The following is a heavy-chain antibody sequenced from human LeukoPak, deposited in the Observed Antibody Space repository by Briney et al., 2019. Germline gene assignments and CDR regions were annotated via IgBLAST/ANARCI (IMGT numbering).Heavy chain of an antibody. CDR3: ARATYYYDSSGYYFDY. CDR1: GGTFSSYA. Sequence: ASVKVSCKASGGTFSSYAISWVRQAPGQGLEWMGGIIPIFGTANYAQKFQGRVTITADESTSTAYMELSSLRSEDTAVYYCARATYYYDSSGYYFDYWGQGTLVTVSS. V-gene: IGHV1-69*13. J-gene: IGHJ4*02. CDR2: IIPIFGTA. D-gene: IGHD3-22*01.